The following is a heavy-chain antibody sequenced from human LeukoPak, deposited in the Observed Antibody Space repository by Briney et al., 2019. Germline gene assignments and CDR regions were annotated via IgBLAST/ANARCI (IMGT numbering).Heavy chain of an antibody. CDR1: GFTFSSYS. Sequence: GGSLRLSCAASGFTFSSYSMNWVRQAPGKGLEWVSYISSSSSTIYYADSVKGRFTISRDNAKNSLYLQMNSLRAEDTAVYYCARDQDYVWGSPQFDYWGQGTLVTVSS. CDR3: ARDQDYVWGSPQFDY. CDR2: ISSSSSTI. J-gene: IGHJ4*02. D-gene: IGHD3-16*01. V-gene: IGHV3-48*04.